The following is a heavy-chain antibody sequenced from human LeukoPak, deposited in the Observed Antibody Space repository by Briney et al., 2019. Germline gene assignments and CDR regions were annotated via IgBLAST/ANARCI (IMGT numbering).Heavy chain of an antibody. Sequence: GGSLRLSCAASGFTFSTYAMSWVRQAPGRGLEWVANIKNDGTVKNYVDSVKGRFTISRDNAKNSLYLQMNSLRAEDTGVYYCAKDSYSKGDYWGQGVLVTVSS. J-gene: IGHJ4*02. CDR1: GFTFSTYA. CDR3: AKDSYSKGDY. D-gene: IGHD5-18*01. V-gene: IGHV3-7*01. CDR2: IKNDGTVK.